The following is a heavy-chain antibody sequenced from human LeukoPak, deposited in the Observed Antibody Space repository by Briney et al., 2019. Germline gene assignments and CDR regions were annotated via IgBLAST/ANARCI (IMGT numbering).Heavy chain of an antibody. CDR2: ISGSGGST. CDR1: GFTFSSYA. CDR3: AKERHGGAAAGPLDY. V-gene: IGHV3-23*01. D-gene: IGHD6-13*01. J-gene: IGHJ4*02. Sequence: GGSLRLSCAASGFTFSSYAMSWVRQAPGKGLEWVSAISGSGGSTYYADSVKGRFTISSDNYKNTLYLQMNSLRAEDTAVYYCAKERHGGAAAGPLDYWGQGTLVTVSS.